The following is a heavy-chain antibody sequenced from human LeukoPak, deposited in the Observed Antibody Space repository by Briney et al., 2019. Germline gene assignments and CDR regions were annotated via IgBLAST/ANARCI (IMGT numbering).Heavy chain of an antibody. V-gene: IGHV3-30-3*01. Sequence: GGSLRLSCAASGFTFSSYAMHWVRQAPGKGLEWVAVISYDGSNKYYADSVKGRFTISRDNSKNTLYLQMNSLRAEDTAVYYCARDRRRDFDYWGQGTLVTVSS. CDR2: ISYDGSNK. CDR1: GFTFSSYA. CDR3: ARDRRRDFDY. J-gene: IGHJ4*02.